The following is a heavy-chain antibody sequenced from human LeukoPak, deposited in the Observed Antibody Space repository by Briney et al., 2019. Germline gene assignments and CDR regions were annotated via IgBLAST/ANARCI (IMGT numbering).Heavy chain of an antibody. Sequence: GGSLRLSCAASGFAFNSQTMSWVRQAPGKGLEWVASIKEDEIEIHYVDSVKGRFTISRDNSKNTLYLQMNSLRAEDTAVYYCAKEPYGSGSSPSYWGQGTLVTVSS. CDR3: AKEPYGSGSSPSY. V-gene: IGHV3-7*03. J-gene: IGHJ4*02. D-gene: IGHD3-10*01. CDR2: IKEDEIEI. CDR1: GFAFNSQT.